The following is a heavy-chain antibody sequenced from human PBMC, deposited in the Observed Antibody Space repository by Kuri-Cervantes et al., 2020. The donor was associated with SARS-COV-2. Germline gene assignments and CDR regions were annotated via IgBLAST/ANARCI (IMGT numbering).Heavy chain of an antibody. Sequence: ASVKVSCKASGGTFSSYAISWARQAPGQGLEWMGWISAYNGNTNYAQKLQGRVTMTTDTSTSTAYMELRSLRSDDTAVYYCARVYCSGGSCYSLDYWGQGTLVTVSS. V-gene: IGHV1-18*01. CDR1: GGTFSSYA. J-gene: IGHJ4*02. D-gene: IGHD2-15*01. CDR2: ISAYNGNT. CDR3: ARVYCSGGSCYSLDY.